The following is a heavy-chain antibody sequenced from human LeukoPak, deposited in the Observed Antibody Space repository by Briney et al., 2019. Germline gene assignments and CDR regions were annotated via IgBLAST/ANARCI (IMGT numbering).Heavy chain of an antibody. CDR1: GFTFSSYW. V-gene: IGHV3-74*01. Sequence: GGSLRLSCAASGFTFSSYWMHWVRQVPGKGLVWVSRINIDGISTNYADSVKGRCTISRDNAQNTLYLQMNSLRVEDTAVYYCARGRPTGASRLFVVKWGQGTQVTVSS. CDR3: ARGRPTGASRLFVVK. D-gene: IGHD2-15*01. J-gene: IGHJ4*02. CDR2: INIDGIST.